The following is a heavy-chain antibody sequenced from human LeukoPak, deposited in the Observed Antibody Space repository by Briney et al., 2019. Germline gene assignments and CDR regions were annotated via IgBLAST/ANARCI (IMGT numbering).Heavy chain of an antibody. J-gene: IGHJ4*02. Sequence: PSETLSLTCTVSGGSIGNYCWSWIRQPPGKGLEWIGYVYSSGYTNYNPSLKSRVTISVDTSNNQFSLRLSSVTAADTAVYYCARLTQFVSGFLNPLDSWGQGTLVTVSS. D-gene: IGHD1-26*01. V-gene: IGHV4-59*08. CDR1: GGSIGNYC. CDR2: VYSSGYT. CDR3: ARLTQFVSGFLNPLDS.